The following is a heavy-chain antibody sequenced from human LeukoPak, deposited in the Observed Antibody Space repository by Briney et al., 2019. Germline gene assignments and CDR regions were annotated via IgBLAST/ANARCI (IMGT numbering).Heavy chain of an antibody. CDR1: GGSISSYY. J-gene: IGHJ6*03. Sequence: PSETLSLTCTVSGGSISSYYWSWIRQPPGKGLEWIGCIYYSGSTNYNPSFKSRVTISVDTSKNQFSLKLSSVTAADTAVYYCARVGVAGTYYYYYYMDVWGKGTTVTVSS. D-gene: IGHD6-19*01. CDR3: ARVGVAGTYYYYYYMDV. CDR2: IYYSGST. V-gene: IGHV4-59*12.